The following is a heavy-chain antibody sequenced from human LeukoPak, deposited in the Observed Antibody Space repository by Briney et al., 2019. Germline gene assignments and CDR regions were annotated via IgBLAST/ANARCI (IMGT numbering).Heavy chain of an antibody. CDR2: IYSGGST. Sequence: GGSLRLSCAASEFTVSSNYMSWVRQAPGKGLEWVSVIYSGGSTYYADSVKGRFTISRDNAKNSLYLQMNSLRAEDTAVYYCARLDIVVVPAAGRMFDYWGQGTLVTVSS. D-gene: IGHD2-2*03. CDR3: ARLDIVVVPAAGRMFDY. J-gene: IGHJ4*02. V-gene: IGHV3-53*01. CDR1: EFTVSSNY.